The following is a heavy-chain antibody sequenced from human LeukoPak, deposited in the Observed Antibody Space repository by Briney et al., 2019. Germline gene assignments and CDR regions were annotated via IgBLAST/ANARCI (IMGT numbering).Heavy chain of an antibody. D-gene: IGHD3-9*01. CDR3: ARGNGILTGYYSTFDY. CDR1: GGSISSDH. J-gene: IGHJ4*02. Sequence: SETLSLTCSVSGGSISSDHWSWIRQPPPTGLELIGYVYYRGSAHCNPSLTIRGTISVDMSENQFPLNLNPVTAADTAVYYCARGNGILTGYYSTFDYWGQGTLVTVSS. CDR2: VYYRGSA. V-gene: IGHV4-59*01.